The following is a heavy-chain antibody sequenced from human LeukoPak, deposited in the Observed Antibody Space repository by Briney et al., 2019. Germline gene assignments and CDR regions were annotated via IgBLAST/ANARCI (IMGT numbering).Heavy chain of an antibody. CDR3: ARWLRRAAGLRYFDWLPEGGWFDP. D-gene: IGHD3-9*01. J-gene: IGHJ5*02. CDR2: IIPIFGTA. Sequence: ASVKVSCKASGGTFSSYAINWVRQAPGQGLEWMGGIIPIFGTANYAQKFQGRVTITADKSTSTAYMELSSLRSEDTAVYYCARWLRRAAGLRYFDWLPEGGWFDPWGQGTLVTVSS. CDR1: GGTFSSYA. V-gene: IGHV1-69*06.